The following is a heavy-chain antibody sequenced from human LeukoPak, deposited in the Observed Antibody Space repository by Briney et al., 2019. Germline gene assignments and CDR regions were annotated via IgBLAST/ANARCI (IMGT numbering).Heavy chain of an antibody. D-gene: IGHD3-22*01. CDR1: GYSFTSYW. CDR3: ATLGGGTYYYDSPDDAFDI. V-gene: IGHV5-51*01. CDR2: IHPGDSDT. J-gene: IGHJ3*02. Sequence: PGESLKISCKGSGYSFTSYWIGWVRQMPGKGLEWMGIIHPGDSDTRYSPSFQGQVTISADKSISTAYLQWSSLKASDTAMYYCATLGGGTYYYDSPDDAFDIWGQGTMVTVSS.